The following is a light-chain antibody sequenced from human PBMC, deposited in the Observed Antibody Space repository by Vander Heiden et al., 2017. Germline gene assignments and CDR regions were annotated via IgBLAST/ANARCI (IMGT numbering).Light chain of an antibody. V-gene: IGLV6-57*01. CDR2: EDN. CDR1: RGSIASNY. Sequence: FLLPHPHSVSESPGEKVTISCTRSRGSIASNYVQWYQQRPGSSPTTVIYEDNQRPSGVPDRFSGSIDSSSNSASLTISGLKTEDEADYYCQSYDSSNQDVVFGGGTKLTVL. CDR3: QSYDSSNQDVV. J-gene: IGLJ2*01.